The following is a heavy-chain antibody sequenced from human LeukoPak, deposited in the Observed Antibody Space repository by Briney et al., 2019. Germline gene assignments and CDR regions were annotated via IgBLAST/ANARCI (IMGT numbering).Heavy chain of an antibody. V-gene: IGHV4-61*01. J-gene: IGHJ5*02. Sequence: SETLSLTCTVSGGSVSSGSYYWSWIRQPPGKGLEWIGYIYYSGSTNYNPSLKSRVTISVDTSKNQFSLKLSSVTAADTAVYYCARHGVGELFLNWFDPWGQGTLVTVSS. CDR3: ARHGVGELFLNWFDP. CDR1: GGSVSSGSYY. CDR2: IYYSGST. D-gene: IGHD3-10*01.